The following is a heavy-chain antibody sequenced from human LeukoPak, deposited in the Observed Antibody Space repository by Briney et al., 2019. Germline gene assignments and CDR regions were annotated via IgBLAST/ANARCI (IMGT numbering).Heavy chain of an antibody. CDR2: ISGSGGST. Sequence: GGSLRLSCAASGFTFSSYAMSWVRQAPGKGLEWVSAISGSGGSTYYADSVKGRFTISRDNSKNTLYLQMNSLRAEDTAVYYCAKYYDILTGRYMYYIDYWGQGTLVTVSS. J-gene: IGHJ4*02. CDR1: GFTFSSYA. V-gene: IGHV3-23*01. CDR3: AKYYDILTGRYMYYIDY. D-gene: IGHD3-9*01.